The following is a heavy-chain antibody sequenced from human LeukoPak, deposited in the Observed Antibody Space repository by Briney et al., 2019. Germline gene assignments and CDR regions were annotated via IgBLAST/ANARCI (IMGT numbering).Heavy chain of an antibody. CDR1: GFTFGSYS. CDR3: ARGLYSSGWSLDY. V-gene: IGHV3-21*01. D-gene: IGHD6-19*01. Sequence: GGSLRLSCAASGFTFGSYSMNWVRQAPGKGLEWVSSISSSSSYIYYADSVKGRFTISRDNAKNSLYLQMNSLRAEDTAVYYCARGLYSSGWSLDYWGQGTLVTVSS. CDR2: ISSSSSYI. J-gene: IGHJ4*02.